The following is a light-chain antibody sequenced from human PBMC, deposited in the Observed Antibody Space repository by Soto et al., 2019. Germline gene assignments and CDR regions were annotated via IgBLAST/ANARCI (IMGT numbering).Light chain of an antibody. Sequence: EIVMTQSPATLSVSPGERATLSCRASQSVSSNLAWYQQKPGQAPRLLIYGASNRATGIPDRFSGSGSGTEFTLTISRLQSEDFAVYYCQKYNNWPRLTFGGGTRLEIK. J-gene: IGKJ5*01. CDR3: QKYNNWPRLT. CDR2: GAS. V-gene: IGKV3-15*01. CDR1: QSVSSN.